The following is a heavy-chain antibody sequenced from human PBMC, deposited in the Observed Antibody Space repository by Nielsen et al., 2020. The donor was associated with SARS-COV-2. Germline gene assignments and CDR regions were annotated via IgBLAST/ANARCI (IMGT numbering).Heavy chain of an antibody. CDR2: ISWNSVDI. CDR3: AKDIMADGSGSYTFDY. D-gene: IGHD3-10*01. J-gene: IGHJ4*02. CDR1: GFTFDDYA. Sequence: SLKISCAASGFTFDDYAMHWVRQAPGKGLEWVSDISWNSVDIGYADSVKGRFTISRDNAKNSLYLQMNSLRAEDTALYYCAKDIMADGSGSYTFDYCGQGTLVTVSS. V-gene: IGHV3-9*01.